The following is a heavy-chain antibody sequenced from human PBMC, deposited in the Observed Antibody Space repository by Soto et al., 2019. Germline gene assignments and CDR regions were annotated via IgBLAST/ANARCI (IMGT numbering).Heavy chain of an antibody. J-gene: IGHJ4*02. CDR2: ISGSGGST. CDR1: GFTFSSYA. D-gene: IGHD3-3*01. V-gene: IGHV3-23*01. CDR3: AKGITIFGVAPPPDY. Sequence: GGSLRLSCAASGFTFSSYAMSWVRQAPGKGLEWVSAISGSGGSTYYADSVKGRFTISRDNSKNTLYLQINSLRAEDTAVYYFAKGITIFGVAPPPDYWGQGTLVPVSS.